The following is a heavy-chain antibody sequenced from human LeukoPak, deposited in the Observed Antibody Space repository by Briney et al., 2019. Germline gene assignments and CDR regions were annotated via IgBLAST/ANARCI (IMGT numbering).Heavy chain of an antibody. V-gene: IGHV1-46*01. CDR3: ARESSSWHFDY. Sequence: VASVKVSCKASGYTFTSYYMHWVRQAPGQGLEWMGIINPSGGSTSYAQKFQGRVTMTRDTSTSTVYMELSSLRSEDTAVYYRARESSSWHFDYWGQGTLVTVSS. J-gene: IGHJ4*02. CDR1: GYTFTSYY. D-gene: IGHD6-13*01. CDR2: INPSGGST.